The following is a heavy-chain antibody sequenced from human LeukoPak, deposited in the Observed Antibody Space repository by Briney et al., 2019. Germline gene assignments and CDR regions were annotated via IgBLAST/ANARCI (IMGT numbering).Heavy chain of an antibody. CDR2: INPSGGST. V-gene: IGHV1-46*01. Sequence: ASVKVSCKASGYTFTSYYMHWVRQAPGQGLEWMGIINPSGGSTSYAQKFQGRVTMTTDTSTSTAYMELRSLRSDDTAVYYCAKARVGATHDAFDIWGQGTMVTVSS. J-gene: IGHJ3*02. D-gene: IGHD1-26*01. CDR3: AKARVGATHDAFDI. CDR1: GYTFTSYY.